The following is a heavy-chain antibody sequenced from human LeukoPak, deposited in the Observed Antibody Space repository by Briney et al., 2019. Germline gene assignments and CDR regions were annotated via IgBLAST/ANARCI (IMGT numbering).Heavy chain of an antibody. V-gene: IGHV3-53*01. CDR3: ARGAGESGYYGYYYYYYMDV. CDR2: IYSGGST. D-gene: IGHD3-22*01. J-gene: IGHJ6*03. CDR1: GFTVSSNY. Sequence: GGSLRLSCAASGFTVSSNYMSWVRQAPGKGLEWVSVIYSGGSTYYADSVKGRFTISRDKSKNTLYLQMNSLRAEDTAVYYCARGAGESGYYGYYYYYYMDVWGKGTAVTISS.